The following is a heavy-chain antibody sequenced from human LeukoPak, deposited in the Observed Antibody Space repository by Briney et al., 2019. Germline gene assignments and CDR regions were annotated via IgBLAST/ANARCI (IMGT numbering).Heavy chain of an antibody. V-gene: IGHV3-21*01. CDR1: GFTFSRYS. Sequence: PGGSLRLSCAASGFTFSRYSMNWVRQAPGKGLEWVSSISTRSSYIYHADSVKGRFTISRGNAKNSLFLQMNSLRAEDTAVYFCVKSTRAVMAMMDVWGKGTTVTVSS. J-gene: IGHJ6*04. CDR3: VKSTRAVMAMMDV. CDR2: ISTRSSYI. D-gene: IGHD3-16*01.